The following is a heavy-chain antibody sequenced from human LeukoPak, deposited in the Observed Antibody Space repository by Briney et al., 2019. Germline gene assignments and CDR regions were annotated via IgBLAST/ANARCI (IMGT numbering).Heavy chain of an antibody. J-gene: IGHJ6*04. CDR1: GFTFSNYW. D-gene: IGHD6-13*01. CDR3: APDPSLPIAAAGQPDV. CDR2: IKQDGSEK. Sequence: PGGSLRLSCAASGFTFSNYWMCWVRQSTGKGLEWVANIKQDGSEKYYVDSVKGRFTISRDNSKNTLYLQMNSLRAEDTAVYYCAPDPSLPIAAAGQPDVWGKGTTVTVSS. V-gene: IGHV3-7*01.